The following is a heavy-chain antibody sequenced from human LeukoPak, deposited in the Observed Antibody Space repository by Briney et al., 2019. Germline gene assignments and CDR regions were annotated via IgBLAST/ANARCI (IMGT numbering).Heavy chain of an antibody. D-gene: IGHD3-3*01. J-gene: IGHJ6*03. V-gene: IGHV1-24*01. CDR3: ARGGSGRSGIFGVVASYYMDV. CDR2: FDPEDGET. CDR1: GFTLTELS. Sequence: ASVKVSCKVSGFTLTELSMHWVRQAPGKGLEWMGGFDPEDGETIYAQKFQGRVTMTEDTSTDTAYMELSSLRSDDTAVYYCARGGSGRSGIFGVVASYYMDVWGKGTTVTVSS.